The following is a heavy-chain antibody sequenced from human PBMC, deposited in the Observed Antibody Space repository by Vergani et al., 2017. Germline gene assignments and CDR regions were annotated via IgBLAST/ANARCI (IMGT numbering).Heavy chain of an antibody. Sequence: QLLESGGGLIQPGGSLRLSCAASGFTFNSYAMTWVRQAPGQGLEWVSGINNNGGSTYYADSVKSRFTISRDNSKNTLYLQMTDLRAEDTATYYCAKVCGSTSCPYGGGAFDVWGHGTMVTVSS. CDR1: GFTFNSYA. D-gene: IGHD2-2*01. CDR3: AKVCGSTSCPYGGGAFDV. J-gene: IGHJ3*01. V-gene: IGHV3-23*01. CDR2: INNNGGST.